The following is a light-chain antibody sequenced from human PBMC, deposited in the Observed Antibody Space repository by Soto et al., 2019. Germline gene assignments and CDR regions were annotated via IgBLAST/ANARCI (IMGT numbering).Light chain of an antibody. Sequence: QSVPAQPASVSGTPGQSIAISSPGTSSDVAGYNYVSWYQQHPGNAPNLLISEVSIRPSGVSDRFSGSKSGNTASLTICGLQTEDEADYYCSSFTSAYTFVFGSGTKATV. CDR3: SSFTSAYTFV. CDR1: SSDVAGYNY. V-gene: IGLV2-14*01. J-gene: IGLJ1*01. CDR2: EVS.